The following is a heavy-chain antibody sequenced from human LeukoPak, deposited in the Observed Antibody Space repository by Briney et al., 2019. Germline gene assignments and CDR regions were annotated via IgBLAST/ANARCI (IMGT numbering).Heavy chain of an antibody. D-gene: IGHD2-15*01. Sequence: SETLSLTCAVYGGSFSGYYWSWIRQPPGKGLEWIGEINHSGSTNYNPSLKSRVTISVDTSKNQFSLKLSSVTAADTAVYYCARGGCSGGSCYWRHWFDPWGQGTLVTVSS. CDR2: INHSGST. CDR3: ARGGCSGGSCYWRHWFDP. J-gene: IGHJ5*02. CDR1: GGSFSGYY. V-gene: IGHV4-34*01.